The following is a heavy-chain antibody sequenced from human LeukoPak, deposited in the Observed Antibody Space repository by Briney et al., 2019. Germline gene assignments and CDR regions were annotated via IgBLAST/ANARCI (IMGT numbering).Heavy chain of an antibody. D-gene: IGHD6-13*01. CDR1: GYTFTSYG. V-gene: IGHV1-3*01. CDR3: ARDWAAAAPGGYFQH. CDR2: INAGNGNT. Sequence: ASVKVSCKASGYTFTSYGISWVRQAPGQGLEWMGWINAGNGNTKYSQKFQGRVTITRDTSASTAYMELSSLRSEDTAVYYCARDWAAAAPGGYFQHWGQGTLVTVSS. J-gene: IGHJ1*01.